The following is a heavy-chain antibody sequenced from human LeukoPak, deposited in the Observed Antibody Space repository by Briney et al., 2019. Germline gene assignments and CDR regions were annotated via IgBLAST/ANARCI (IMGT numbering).Heavy chain of an antibody. CDR3: ARGTWSSSIDY. Sequence: TSETLSLTCAVYGGSFSGYYWSWIRQPPGKGLEYIGYIYYGGTYYNPSLKSRVTISVDTSKNQFSLKLSSVTAADTAVYYCARGTWSSSIDYWGQGTLVTVSS. J-gene: IGHJ4*02. CDR1: GGSFSGYY. D-gene: IGHD6-6*01. V-gene: IGHV4-34*01. CDR2: IYYGGT.